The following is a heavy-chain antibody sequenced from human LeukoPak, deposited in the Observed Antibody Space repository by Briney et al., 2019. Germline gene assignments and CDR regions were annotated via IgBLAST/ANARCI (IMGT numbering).Heavy chain of an antibody. CDR2: INHSGST. J-gene: IGHJ6*01. CDR1: GGSFSGYY. V-gene: IGHV4-34*01. Sequence: SETLSLTCAVYGGSFSGYYWSWIRQPPGKGLEWIGEINHSGSTNYNPSLKSRVSTSVDTSKNQFSLKLSSVTAADTAVYYCARGRGRYYGMDVWSQGTTVTVSP. CDR3: ARGRGRYYGMDV. D-gene: IGHD3-10*01.